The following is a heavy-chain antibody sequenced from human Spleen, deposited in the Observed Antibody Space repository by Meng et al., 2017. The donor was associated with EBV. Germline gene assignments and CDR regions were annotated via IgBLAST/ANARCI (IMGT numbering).Heavy chain of an antibody. CDR1: GDSISSFYD. Sequence: DAGPGQVKPSGTLSLTCTVSGDSISSFYDWGWIRQPPGRGLEWIGSVHYTGSTYYSPSLKSRVTVSVDTSKNQFSLRLTSVTAADTAVYYCARPFPSWQSPRLDPFGAWGQGTLVTVSS. V-gene: IGHV4-39*01. J-gene: IGHJ5*02. CDR2: VHYTGST. D-gene: IGHD6-19*01. CDR3: ARPFPSWQSPRLDPFGA.